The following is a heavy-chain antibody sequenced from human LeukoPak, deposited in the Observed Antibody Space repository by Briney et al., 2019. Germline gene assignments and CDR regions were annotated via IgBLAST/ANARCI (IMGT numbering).Heavy chain of an antibody. CDR1: GYTFTSYG. V-gene: IGHV1-18*01. D-gene: IGHD2-15*01. Sequence: ASEKVSCKASGYTFTSYGISWVRQPPGPGLGRKGWISAYNGNTNYAQKLQGRVTMTTDTSTSTAYMELRSLRSDDTAVCYCARDAPDCSGGSCYSFFDYWGQGTLVTVSS. CDR2: ISAYNGNT. CDR3: ARDAPDCSGGSCYSFFDY. J-gene: IGHJ4*02.